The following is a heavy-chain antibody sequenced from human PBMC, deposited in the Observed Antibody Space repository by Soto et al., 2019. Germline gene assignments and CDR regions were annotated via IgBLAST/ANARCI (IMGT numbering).Heavy chain of an antibody. D-gene: IGHD3-16*01. V-gene: IGHV3-33*01. J-gene: IGHJ4*02. Sequence: PGGSKIHSNASSELNISSYVMHLIRQNPGKGLEWVAVIWDDGSNEYYADSVKGRFTISRDNSKNSLYLQMNSLRAEDTAVYYCARGSSDYSYYFDYWGQGTLVTVSS. CDR1: ELNISSYV. CDR2: IWDDGSNE. CDR3: ARGSSDYSYYFDY.